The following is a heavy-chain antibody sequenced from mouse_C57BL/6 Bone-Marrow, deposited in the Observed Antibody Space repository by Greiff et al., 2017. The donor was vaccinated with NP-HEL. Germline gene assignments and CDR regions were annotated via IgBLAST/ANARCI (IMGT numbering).Heavy chain of an antibody. D-gene: IGHD2-10*01. CDR2: IRSKSNNYAT. CDR3: VRRLLGFAY. J-gene: IGHJ3*01. CDR1: GFSFNTYA. V-gene: IGHV10-1*01. Sequence: DVMLVESGGGLVQPKGSLKLSCAASGFSFNTYAMNWVRQAPGKGLEWVARIRSKSNNYATYYADSVKDRFTISRDDSESMLYLQMNNLKTEDTAMYYCVRRLLGFAYWGQGTLVTVSA.